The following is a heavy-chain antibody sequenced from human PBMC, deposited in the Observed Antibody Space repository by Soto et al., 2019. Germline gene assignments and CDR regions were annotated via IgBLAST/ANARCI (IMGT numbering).Heavy chain of an antibody. CDR3: ARGRVGATFDE. CDR2: IYSGGST. CDR1: GFTVSSNY. J-gene: IGHJ4*02. Sequence: GGSLRLSCAASGFTVSSNYMSWVRQAPGKGLEWVSVIYSGGSTYYADSVKGRFTISRDNSKNTLYLQMNSLRAEDTAVYYCARGRVGATFDERGQGTLVTVSS. D-gene: IGHD1-26*01. V-gene: IGHV3-53*01.